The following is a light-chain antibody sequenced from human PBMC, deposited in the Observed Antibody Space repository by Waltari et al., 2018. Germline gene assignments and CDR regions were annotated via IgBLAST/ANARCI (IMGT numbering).Light chain of an antibody. J-gene: IGLJ2*01. CDR3: SSWDDSVIGPV. Sequence: QSMLTQPPSASGTPGQRVTISCSGSSANIGSKTVNRYQHLPGTAPIVLIYSNNQRPSGVPDRFSGSKSGTSASLAISGLQSEDEADYYCSSWDDSVIGPVFGGGTKLTVL. CDR2: SNN. V-gene: IGLV1-44*01. CDR1: SANIGSKT.